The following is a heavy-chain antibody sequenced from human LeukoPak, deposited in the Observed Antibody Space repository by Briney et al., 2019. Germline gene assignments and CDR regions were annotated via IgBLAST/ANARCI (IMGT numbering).Heavy chain of an antibody. J-gene: IGHJ4*02. V-gene: IGHV4-34*01. Sequence: PSETLSLTCAVYGGSFSGYYWSWIRQPPGKGLEWIGEINHSGSTNYNPSLKSRVTISVDTSKNQFSLKLSSVTAADTAVYYCARGLFPSSGYYYWGQGTLVTVSS. CDR3: ARGLFPSSGYYY. CDR2: INHSGST. CDR1: GGSFSGYY. D-gene: IGHD3-22*01.